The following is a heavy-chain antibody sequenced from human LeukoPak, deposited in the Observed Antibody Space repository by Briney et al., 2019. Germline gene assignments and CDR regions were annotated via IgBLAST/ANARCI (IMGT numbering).Heavy chain of an antibody. V-gene: IGHV1-18*04. J-gene: IGHJ5*02. CDR1: GYTFTGYY. D-gene: IGHD3-9*01. CDR3: ARDGRRYYDILTAEFDP. CDR2: ISAYNGNT. Sequence: ASVKVSCKASGYTFTGYYMHWVRQAPGQGLEWMGWISAYNGNTNYAQKLQGRVTMTTDTSTSTAYMELRSLRSDDTAVYYCARDGRRYYDILTAEFDPWGQGTLVTVSS.